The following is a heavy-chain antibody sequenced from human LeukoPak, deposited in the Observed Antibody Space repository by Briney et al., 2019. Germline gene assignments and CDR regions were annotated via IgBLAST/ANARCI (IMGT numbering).Heavy chain of an antibody. V-gene: IGHV4-39*01. CDR2: IYYSGST. J-gene: IGHJ6*02. D-gene: IGHD2-2*01. CDR1: VGSISSSSYY. CDR3: ARIVVVPAASVYYYYGMDV. Sequence: SETLSLTCTVSVGSISSSSYYLGWIRQPPGKGLEWIGSIYYSGSTYYNPSLKSRVTISVDTSKNQFSLKLSSVTAADTAVYYCARIVVVPAASVYYYYGMDVWGQGTTVTVSS.